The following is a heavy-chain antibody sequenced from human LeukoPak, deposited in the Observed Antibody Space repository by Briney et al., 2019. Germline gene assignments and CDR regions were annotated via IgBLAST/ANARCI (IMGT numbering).Heavy chain of an antibody. CDR2: INPNSGGT. D-gene: IGHD1-26*01. V-gene: IGHV1-2*02. J-gene: IGHJ6*03. CDR3: ASGSYYYYYMDV. CDR1: GYTFTGYY. Sequence: ASVKVSCKASGYTFTGYYMHWVRQAPGQGLEWMGWINPNSGGTNYAQKFQGRVTMPRDTSISTGYMGLSRLRSDDTAVYYCASGSYYYYYMDVWGKGTTVTVSS.